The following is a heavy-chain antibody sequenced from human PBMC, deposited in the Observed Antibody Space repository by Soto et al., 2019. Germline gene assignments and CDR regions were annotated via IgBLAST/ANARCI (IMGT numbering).Heavy chain of an antibody. CDR1: GFTFSSYG. J-gene: IGHJ6*02. CDR2: ISYDGRNK. CDR3: AKDRPQELPVDTAMVEYYYYYGLYV. D-gene: IGHD5-18*01. Sequence: QVQLVESGGGVVQPGRSLRLSCAASGFTFSSYGMHWVRQAPGKGLEWVVFISYDGRNKYYATSVKGRFTMSRDNSNNTLYLQMNSLRAEDTALYYCAKDRPQELPVDTAMVEYYYYYGLYVCGQVTTVTVSS. V-gene: IGHV3-30*18.